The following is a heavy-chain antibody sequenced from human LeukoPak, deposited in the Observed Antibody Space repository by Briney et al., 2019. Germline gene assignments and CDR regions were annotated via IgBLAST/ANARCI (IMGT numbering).Heavy chain of an antibody. CDR1: GHTFTSYD. V-gene: IGHV1-8*01. J-gene: IGHJ5*02. CDR3: ARGEAAAGSSGWFDP. CDR2: MNPNSGNT. D-gene: IGHD6-13*01. Sequence: ASVKASCKASGHTFTSYDINWVRQAPGQGLEWMGWMNPNSGNTGYAQKFQGRVTMTRNTSISTAYMELSSLRSEDTAVYYCARGEAAAGSSGWFDPWGQGTLVTV.